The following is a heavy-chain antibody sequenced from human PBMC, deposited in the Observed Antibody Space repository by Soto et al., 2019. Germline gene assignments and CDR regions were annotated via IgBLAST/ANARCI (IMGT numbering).Heavy chain of an antibody. CDR3: ASSSGTYPYYFDY. CDR1: GYTFTSYG. J-gene: IGHJ4*02. D-gene: IGHD1-26*01. CDR2: ISTYNGNT. Sequence: HVQLVQSGTEVKKPGASVKVSCKVSGYTFTSYGMSWMRQAPGQGLEWMGWISTYNGNTNYAQNLQGRVSMSTDTSTSTAYMELRSLSSDDTAVYYCASSSGTYPYYFDYWGQGTLVTVSS. V-gene: IGHV1-18*01.